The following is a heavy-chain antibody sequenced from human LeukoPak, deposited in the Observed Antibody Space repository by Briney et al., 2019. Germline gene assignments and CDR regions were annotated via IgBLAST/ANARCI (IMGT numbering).Heavy chain of an antibody. Sequence: PGWALTLSCAASGFTFSSYGMHWVRQAPGKGLEGVAVISYDGSHIYYVDSVKGRFTISRDSSKNTLYLQMNSLRTDDTAVYCCGRDRSNSWTFDYWGQGTLVTVSS. CDR1: GFTFSSYG. CDR2: ISYDGSHI. D-gene: IGHD6-13*01. CDR3: GRDRSNSWTFDY. J-gene: IGHJ4*02. V-gene: IGHV3-30*03.